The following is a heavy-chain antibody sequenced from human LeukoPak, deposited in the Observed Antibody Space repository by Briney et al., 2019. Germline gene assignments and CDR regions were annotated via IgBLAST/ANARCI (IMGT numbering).Heavy chain of an antibody. CDR2: IYYSGST. Sequence: SETLSLTCTVSGGSISSSSYYWGWIRQPPGKGLEWLGSIYYSGSTYYNPSLKSRVTISVDTSKNQFSLKLSSVTAADTAVYYCARHRYYYDSSGYYSPYYFDYWGQGTLVTVSS. V-gene: IGHV4-39*01. CDR1: GGSISSSSYY. CDR3: ARHRYYYDSSGYYSPYYFDY. D-gene: IGHD3-22*01. J-gene: IGHJ4*02.